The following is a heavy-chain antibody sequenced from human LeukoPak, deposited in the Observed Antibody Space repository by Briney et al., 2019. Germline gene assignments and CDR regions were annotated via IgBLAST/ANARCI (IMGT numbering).Heavy chain of an antibody. D-gene: IGHD1-26*01. J-gene: IGHJ4*02. CDR1: GFTFSSYG. CDR3: ARDDKWAFDS. Sequence: GGTLRLSCAASGFTFSSYGMSWVRQAPGKGLEWVSAISGSGGSTYYADSVKGRFTISRDNAKNSLYLQMNSLRADDTAVYYCARDDKWAFDSWGQGTLVTVSS. V-gene: IGHV3-23*01. CDR2: ISGSGGST.